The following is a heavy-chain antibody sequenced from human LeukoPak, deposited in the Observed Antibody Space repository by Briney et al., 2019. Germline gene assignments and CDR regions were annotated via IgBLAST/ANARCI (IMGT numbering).Heavy chain of an antibody. CDR2: IYYSGST. CDR1: GGSISSYY. V-gene: IGHV4-59*08. Sequence: PSETLSLTCTVSGGSISSYYWSWIRQPPGKGLEWIGYIYYSGSTYYNPSLKSRVTISVDTSKNQFSLKLSSVTAADTAVYYCARVNLIDTAMASYNWFDPWGQGTLVTVSS. D-gene: IGHD5-18*01. CDR3: ARVNLIDTAMASYNWFDP. J-gene: IGHJ5*02.